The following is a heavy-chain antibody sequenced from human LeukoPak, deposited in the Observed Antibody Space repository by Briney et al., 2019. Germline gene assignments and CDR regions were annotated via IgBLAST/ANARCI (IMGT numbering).Heavy chain of an antibody. J-gene: IGHJ6*02. CDR1: DGSINSYY. CDR2: IYYNGNT. CDR3: ARGRSNYYGMDV. Sequence: SETLSLTCSVSDGSINSYYWNWIRRPPGKGLEWIGYIYYNGNTNYSPSLKSRVTMSVDTSKNPFSLKVSSVTAADTAVYYCARGRSNYYGMDVWGQGTTVTVSS. V-gene: IGHV4-59*01. D-gene: IGHD1-26*01.